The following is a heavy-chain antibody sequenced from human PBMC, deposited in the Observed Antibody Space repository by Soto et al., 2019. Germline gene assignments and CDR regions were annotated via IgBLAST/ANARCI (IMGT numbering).Heavy chain of an antibody. CDR3: ARGRIAAAGTRYYFDY. J-gene: IGHJ4*02. D-gene: IGHD6-13*01. CDR2: ISGSGGST. Sequence: VGSLRLSCAASGFTFSSYAMSWVRQAPGKGLEWVSAISGSGGSTYYADSVKGRFTVSRDNSKNTVFLQMNSLRVEDTAVYYCARGRIAAAGTRYYFDYWGQGALVTVSS. V-gene: IGHV3-23*01. CDR1: GFTFSSYA.